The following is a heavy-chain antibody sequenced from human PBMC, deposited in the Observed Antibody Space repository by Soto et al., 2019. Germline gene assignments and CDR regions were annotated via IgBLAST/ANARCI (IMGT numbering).Heavy chain of an antibody. CDR1: GFSLSTSGVG. CDR3: VPTGLAVGAFDD. Sequence: QITLKESGPTLVKPTQSLTLTCTFSGFSLSTSGVGVGWIRQPPGKALEWLALISWDDGKRCSPSLKSRLTLTHDTSENGVVLTMTIMDPLDTATYCCVPTGLAVGAFDDWGQGTPVTVFS. V-gene: IGHV2-5*02. CDR2: ISWDDGK. J-gene: IGHJ4*02. D-gene: IGHD2-15*01.